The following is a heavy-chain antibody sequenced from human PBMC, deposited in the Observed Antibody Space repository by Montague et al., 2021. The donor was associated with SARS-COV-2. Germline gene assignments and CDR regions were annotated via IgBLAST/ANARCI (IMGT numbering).Heavy chain of an antibody. D-gene: IGHD2-15*01. CDR3: VRADRRDPDTPHLYYYKGMDL. J-gene: IGHJ6*02. Sequence: SETLSLTCTVSGGSISNYYWSWIRQPAGKGLEWIGSIYYSGSTYYNPSLKSRVTISVDTSKNQVSLNLRSVTAADTAVYFCVRADRRDPDTPHLYYYKGMDLWGQGTTVTVSS. CDR2: IYYSGST. V-gene: IGHV4-59*05. CDR1: GGSISNYY.